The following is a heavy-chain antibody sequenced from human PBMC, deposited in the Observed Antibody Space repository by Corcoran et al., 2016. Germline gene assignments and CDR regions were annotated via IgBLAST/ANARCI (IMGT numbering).Heavy chain of an antibody. CDR3: ARIGYSSSSLDY. Sequence: EVQLVESGGGSVQPGGSLRLSCEASGFTFSRYWMTWVRQAPGKGLEWVANINQDGSKKYYVESGKGRFSISRDNAKNSVFLQRNSMGAEDTAFYYCARIGYSSSSLDYWGQGTLVTVSS. V-gene: IGHV3-7*01. CDR1: GFTFSRYW. J-gene: IGHJ4*02. D-gene: IGHD6-6*01. CDR2: INQDGSKK.